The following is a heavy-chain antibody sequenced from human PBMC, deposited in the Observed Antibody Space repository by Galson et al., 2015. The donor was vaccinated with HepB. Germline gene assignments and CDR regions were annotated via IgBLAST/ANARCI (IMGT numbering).Heavy chain of an antibody. D-gene: IGHD3-10*01. Sequence: SVKVSCKVSGYTLTELSMHRVRQAPGKGLEWMGGFDPEDGETIYAQKFQGRVTMTEDTSTDTAYMELSSLRSEDTAVYYCATGGHYYGSGSYSTPYAFDIWGQGTMVTVSS. CDR3: ATGGHYYGSGSYSTPYAFDI. V-gene: IGHV1-24*01. J-gene: IGHJ3*02. CDR1: GYTLTELS. CDR2: FDPEDGET.